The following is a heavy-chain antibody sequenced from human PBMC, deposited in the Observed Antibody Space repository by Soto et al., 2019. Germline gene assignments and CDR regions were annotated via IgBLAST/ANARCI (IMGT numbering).Heavy chain of an antibody. CDR1: GFTFSSYA. Sequence: GGSLRLSCAASGFTFSSYAMSWVRQAPGKGLEWVSAISGSGGSTYYADSVKGRFTISRDNSKNTLYRQMNSVRAEDTAVYYCAKGRGYSGDYFDYWGQGTLVTVSS. D-gene: IGHD1-26*01. CDR3: AKGRGYSGDYFDY. V-gene: IGHV3-23*01. CDR2: ISGSGGST. J-gene: IGHJ4*02.